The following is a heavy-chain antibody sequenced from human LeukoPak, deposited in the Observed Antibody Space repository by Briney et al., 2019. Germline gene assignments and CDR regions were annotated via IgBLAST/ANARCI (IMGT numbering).Heavy chain of an antibody. V-gene: IGHV1-18*01. J-gene: IGHJ4*02. D-gene: IGHD4/OR15-4a*01. CDR1: GYTFTHYG. CDR3: ARITYGANYFDY. Sequence: ASVKVSCKTSGYTFTHYGITWVRQAPGQGLEWMGWISGSNGNTNYAQNLQGRVTMTTDTSTSTAYMELRSLKSDDTGVYYCARITYGANYFDYWGQGTLVTVSS. CDR2: ISGSNGNT.